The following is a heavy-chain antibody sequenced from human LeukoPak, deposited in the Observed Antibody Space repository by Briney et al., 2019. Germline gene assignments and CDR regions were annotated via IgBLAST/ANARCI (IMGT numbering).Heavy chain of an antibody. CDR1: GFTVSSNY. CDR3: ARGGADYVIGY. J-gene: IGHJ4*02. D-gene: IGHD4-17*01. Sequence: GGSLRLSCAASGFTVSSNYMSWVRQAPGRGLEWVSVLYSGGGAFYSDSVKGRFTISRDNSKNTLNLQMNSLRAEDTAVYYCARGGADYVIGYWGQGTLVTVSS. CDR2: LYSGGGA. V-gene: IGHV3-66*01.